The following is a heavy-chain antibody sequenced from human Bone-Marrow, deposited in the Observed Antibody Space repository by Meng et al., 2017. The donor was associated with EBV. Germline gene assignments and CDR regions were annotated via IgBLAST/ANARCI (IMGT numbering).Heavy chain of an antibody. V-gene: IGHV3-21*01. Sequence: EVRLLASGGGLSTPGGSMRLSGAASGFTCRSYSMNWVRQAPGKGLEWVSSISSSSSYIYYADSVKGRFTISRDNAKNSLYLQMTSLRAEDTAVYYCARESRGWFDPWGQGTLVTVSS. CDR3: ARESRGWFDP. CDR2: ISSSSSYI. J-gene: IGHJ5*02. CDR1: GFTCRSYS.